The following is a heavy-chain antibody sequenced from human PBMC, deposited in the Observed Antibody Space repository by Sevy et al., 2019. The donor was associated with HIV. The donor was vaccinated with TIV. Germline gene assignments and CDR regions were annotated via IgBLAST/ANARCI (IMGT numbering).Heavy chain of an antibody. CDR2: ISSSGSTI. CDR3: ARVGYCSSTSCHPGYYGMDV. CDR1: GFTFSSYE. D-gene: IGHD2-2*01. J-gene: IGHJ6*02. V-gene: IGHV3-48*03. Sequence: GGSLRLSCAASGFTFSSYEMNWVRQAPGKGLEWVSYISSSGSTIYYADSVKGRFIISRDNAKNSLYLQMNSLRAEDTAVYYCARVGYCSSTSCHPGYYGMDVWGQGTTVTVSS.